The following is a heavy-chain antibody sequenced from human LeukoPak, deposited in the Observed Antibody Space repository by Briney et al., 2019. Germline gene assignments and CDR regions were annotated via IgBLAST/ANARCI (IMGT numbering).Heavy chain of an antibody. Sequence: GASGTFSCKAAGYTFTIYDINWGRQGSGQGMEWRGGMNPNSGNKGYAQKFQGRVTMTRNTSIRRAYMELSSLRSAATAVYYCAGGPLVGAIWYWGQGTLVTVSS. CDR1: GYTFTIYD. D-gene: IGHD1-26*01. CDR2: MNPNSGNK. CDR3: AGGPLVGAIWY. J-gene: IGHJ4*02. V-gene: IGHV1-8*01.